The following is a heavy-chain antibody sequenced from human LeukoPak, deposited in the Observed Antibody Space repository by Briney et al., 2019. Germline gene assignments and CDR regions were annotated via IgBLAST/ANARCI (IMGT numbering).Heavy chain of an antibody. D-gene: IGHD3-22*01. J-gene: IGHJ1*01. CDR3: ASVSYDTSLQH. Sequence: PSETLSLTCTVSGGSISSGGYFWSWIRHPPGKGLEWIGYIYYSGSTYYNPSLKGRVTISVGTSKNQFSLRLSSVTAADTAIYYCASVSYDTSLQHWGQGTLVTVSS. CDR1: GGSISSGGYF. V-gene: IGHV4-31*03. CDR2: IYYSGST.